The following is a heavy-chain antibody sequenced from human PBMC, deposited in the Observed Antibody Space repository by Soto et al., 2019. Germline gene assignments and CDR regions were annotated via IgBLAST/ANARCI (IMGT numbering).Heavy chain of an antibody. D-gene: IGHD6-6*01. CDR3: ARGAKIGSSSSTYNLFDP. J-gene: IGHJ5*02. CDR1: GFTFSSYS. Sequence: GGSLRLSCAASGFTFSSYSMNWVRQAPGKGLEWVSSISSSSSYIYYADSVKGRFTISRDNAKNSLYLQMNSLRAEDTAVYYCARGAKIGSSSSTYNLFDPWGQGTLVTVSS. CDR2: ISSSSSYI. V-gene: IGHV3-21*01.